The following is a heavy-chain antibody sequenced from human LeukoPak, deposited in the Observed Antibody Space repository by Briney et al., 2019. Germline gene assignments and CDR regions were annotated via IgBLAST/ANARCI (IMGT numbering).Heavy chain of an antibody. CDR1: GYTFTSYD. D-gene: IGHD2-15*01. J-gene: IGHJ3*02. Sequence: ASVKVSCKASGYTFTSYDISWVRQAPGQGLEWMGWISTNNGDTRYAQKLQGRVTMTTDTFTNTAYMELRSLRSDDTAVYYCARDWYCSGGRCYDVFDIWGQGTMVTVSS. V-gene: IGHV1-18*01. CDR2: ISTNNGDT. CDR3: ARDWYCSGGRCYDVFDI.